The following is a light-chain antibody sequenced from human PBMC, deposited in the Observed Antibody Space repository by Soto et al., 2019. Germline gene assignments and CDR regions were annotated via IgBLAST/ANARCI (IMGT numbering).Light chain of an antibody. CDR2: SAS. J-gene: IGKJ1*01. Sequence: MMLTQSPPTLSVSPGEPATLSCKASQRVXSSFGWYQQKYGQAPRSLIYSASRRATGIPDRFTGSGSGTDFPLTINRVGPEDFAVYFCQQHAGSPRTFGQG. V-gene: IGKV3-20*01. CDR1: QRVXSSF. CDR3: QQHAGSPRT.